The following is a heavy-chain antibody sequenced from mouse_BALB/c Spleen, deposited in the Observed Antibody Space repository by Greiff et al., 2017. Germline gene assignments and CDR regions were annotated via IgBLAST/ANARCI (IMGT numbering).Heavy chain of an antibody. CDR1: GFNIKDTY. CDR3: ARVRRPYAMDY. V-gene: IGHV14-3*02. Sequence: EVQRVESGAELVKPGASVKLSCTASGFNIKDTYMHWVKQRPEQGLEWIGRIDPANGNTKYDPKFQGKATITADTSSNTAYLQLSSLTSEDTAVYYCARVRRPYAMDYWGQGTSVTVSS. J-gene: IGHJ4*01. D-gene: IGHD2-14*01. CDR2: IDPANGNT.